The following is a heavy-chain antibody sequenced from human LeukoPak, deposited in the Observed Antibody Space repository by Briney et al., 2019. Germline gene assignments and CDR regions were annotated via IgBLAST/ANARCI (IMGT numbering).Heavy chain of an antibody. CDR1: GYTFTSYG. Sequence: ASVKVSCKASGYTFTSYGISWVRQAPGQGLEWMGWISAYNGNTNYAQKLQGRVTMTTATSTSTAYMELRSLRSDDTAVYYCAREGQVGATLYYFDYWGQGTLVTVSS. CDR2: ISAYNGNT. V-gene: IGHV1-18*01. J-gene: IGHJ4*02. CDR3: AREGQVGATLYYFDY. D-gene: IGHD1-26*01.